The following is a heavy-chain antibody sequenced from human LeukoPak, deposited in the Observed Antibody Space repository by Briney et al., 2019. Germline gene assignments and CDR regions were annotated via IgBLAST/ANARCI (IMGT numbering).Heavy chain of an antibody. CDR3: ARTDSSGYWCLDY. D-gene: IGHD3-22*01. V-gene: IGHV1-2*02. J-gene: IGHJ4*02. CDR2: INPNSGDT. CDR1: GYTFTGYY. Sequence: ASVKVSCKASGYTFTGYYMHWVRQAPGHGLEWMGWINPNSGDTEYAQNFQGRVAMTRDTSISTAYMEVSTLRSDDTAVYYCARTDSSGYWCLDYWGQGTLVTVSS.